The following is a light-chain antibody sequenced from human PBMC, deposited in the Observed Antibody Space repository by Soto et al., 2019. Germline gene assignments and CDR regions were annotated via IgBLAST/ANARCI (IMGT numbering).Light chain of an antibody. Sequence: QSALTQPASVSGSPGQSITISCTGTSSDVGGYNYDSWYQQHPGKAPKLMIYDVSNRPSGVSNRFSGSKSGNTASLTISGLQAEDEADYHCSSYTSSSTLLYVFGTGTKLTVL. CDR3: SSYTSSSTLLYV. V-gene: IGLV2-14*01. CDR1: SSDVGGYNY. CDR2: DVS. J-gene: IGLJ1*01.